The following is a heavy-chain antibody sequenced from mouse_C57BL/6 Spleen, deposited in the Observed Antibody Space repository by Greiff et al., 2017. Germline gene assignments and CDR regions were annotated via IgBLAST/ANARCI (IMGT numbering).Heavy chain of an antibody. CDR3: ARAILTGTYFDY. CDR1: GYTFTSYW. CDR2: IHPNSGST. J-gene: IGHJ2*01. Sequence: VQLQQPGAELVKPGASVKLSCKASGYTFTSYWMHWVKQRPGQGLEWIGMIHPNSGSTNYNEKFKSKATLTVDKSSSTAYMQLSSLTSEDSAVXYCARAILTGTYFDYWGQGTTRTVSS. V-gene: IGHV1-64*01. D-gene: IGHD4-1*01.